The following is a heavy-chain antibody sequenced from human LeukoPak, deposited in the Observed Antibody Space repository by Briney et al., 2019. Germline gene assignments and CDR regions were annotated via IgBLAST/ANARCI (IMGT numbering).Heavy chain of an antibody. V-gene: IGHV3-30*03. Sequence: GRSLRLSCVGSGFSFSNFGMHWVRQAPGKGLEWMAVISYDGSLKYYLYSVRGRFSMSRDNSKNTLYLQMDSLRVEDTPIYYCARKNSFGSGAGDPIDVWGHGTLVTASS. CDR2: ISYDGSLK. CDR3: ARKNSFGSGAGDPIDV. J-gene: IGHJ3*01. D-gene: IGHD3-10*01. CDR1: GFSFSNFG.